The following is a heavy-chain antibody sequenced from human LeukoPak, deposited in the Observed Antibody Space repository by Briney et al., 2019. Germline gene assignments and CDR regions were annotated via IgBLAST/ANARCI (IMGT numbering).Heavy chain of an antibody. D-gene: IGHD6-13*01. CDR2: INHSGST. V-gene: IGHV4-34*01. J-gene: IGHJ4*02. Sequence: SETLSLTCAVYGGSFSGYYWSWIRQPPGKGLEWIGEINHSGSTNYNLSLKSRVTISVDTSKNQFSLKLSSVTAADTAMYYCARANTAYSSSGIDYWGQGTLVTVSS. CDR3: ARANTAYSSSGIDY. CDR1: GGSFSGYY.